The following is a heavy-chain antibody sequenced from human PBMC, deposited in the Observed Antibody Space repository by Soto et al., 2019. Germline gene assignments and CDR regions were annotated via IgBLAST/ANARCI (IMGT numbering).Heavy chain of an antibody. J-gene: IGHJ4*02. V-gene: IGHV4-59*01. CDR3: XXLIRDASGSYRLDY. CDR2: IYYSGYT. CDR1: GGSISPYY. D-gene: IGHD3-10*01. Sequence: QVQLQESGPGRVKPSETLSLTCTASGGSISPYYWSWIRQPPGEGMEWLGYIYYSGYTNYNPSLKXRXXXXXXXXXXXXXXXXXXXXXXXXXXXXXXXLIRDASGSYRLDYWGRGTLVTVSS.